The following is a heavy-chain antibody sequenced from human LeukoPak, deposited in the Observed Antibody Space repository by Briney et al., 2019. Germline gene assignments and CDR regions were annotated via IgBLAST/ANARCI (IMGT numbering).Heavy chain of an antibody. CDR3: ARQGSSSWYGRWFDP. D-gene: IGHD6-13*01. Sequence: SETLSLTCAVYGGSFSGYYWSWIRQPPGKGLEWIGEINHSGSTNYNPSLKSRVTISVDTSKNQFSLKLSSVTAADTAVYYCARQGSSSWYGRWFDPWGQGTLVTVSS. CDR1: GGSFSGYY. CDR2: INHSGST. V-gene: IGHV4-34*01. J-gene: IGHJ5*02.